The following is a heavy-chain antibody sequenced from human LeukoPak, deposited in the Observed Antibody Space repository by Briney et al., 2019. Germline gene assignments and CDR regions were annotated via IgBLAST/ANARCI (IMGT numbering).Heavy chain of an antibody. D-gene: IGHD2-21*02. CDR1: GGTFSSYA. CDR3: ARKYCGGDCLSPDAFDI. CDR2: IIPILGIA. J-gene: IGHJ3*02. Sequence: SVKVSCKASGGTFSSYAISWVRQAPGQGLEWMGRIIPILGIANYAQKFQGRVTITADKSTSTAYMELSSLRSEDTAVYYCARKYCGGDCLSPDAFDIWGQGTMVTVSS. V-gene: IGHV1-69*04.